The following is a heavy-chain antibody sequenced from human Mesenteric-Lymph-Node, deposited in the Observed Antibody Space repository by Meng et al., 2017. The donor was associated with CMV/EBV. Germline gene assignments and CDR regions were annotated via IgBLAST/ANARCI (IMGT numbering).Heavy chain of an antibody. CDR3: TRTVSTDGLCYPGD. CDR2: VSPYSGQT. CDR1: GYTFRSYD. Sequence: ASVKVSCKTSGYTFRSYDFDWVRQAPGQGFEWLGWVSPYSGQTNYPQKFQGRVTMTTDTSTNTAFMELRSLRFDDTAVYYCTRTVSTDGLCYPGDWGQGTLVTVSS. V-gene: IGHV1-18*01. D-gene: IGHD3-10*02. J-gene: IGHJ1*01.